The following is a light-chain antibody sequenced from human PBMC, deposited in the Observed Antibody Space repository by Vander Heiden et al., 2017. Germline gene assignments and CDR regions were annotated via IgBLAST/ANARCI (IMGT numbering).Light chain of an antibody. CDR3: QQYNSYPGT. Sequence: DIQMTQSPPTLSASVGDRVTITCRASQSISSWLAWYQQKPGKAPKLLIYKASSLESGVPSRFSGSGSGTEFTLTISSLQPDDFATYYCQQYNSYPGTFGQGTKLEIK. J-gene: IGKJ2*01. CDR1: QSISSW. CDR2: KAS. V-gene: IGKV1-5*03.